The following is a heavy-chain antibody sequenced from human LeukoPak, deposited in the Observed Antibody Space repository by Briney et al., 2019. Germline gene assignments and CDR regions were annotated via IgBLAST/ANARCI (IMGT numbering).Heavy chain of an antibody. Sequence: SETLSLTCTVSGGSISSYYWSWIRQPPGKGLEWIGYIYYSGSTNYNPSLKSRVTISVDTSKNQFSLKLSSVTAADTAVYYCARDRGAHSGSYYDAFDIWGQGTMVTVSS. CDR1: GGSISSYY. CDR3: ARDRGAHSGSYYDAFDI. J-gene: IGHJ3*02. CDR2: IYYSGST. D-gene: IGHD1-26*01. V-gene: IGHV4-59*01.